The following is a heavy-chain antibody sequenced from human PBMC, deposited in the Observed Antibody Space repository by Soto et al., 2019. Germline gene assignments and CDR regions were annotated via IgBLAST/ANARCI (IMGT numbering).Heavy chain of an antibody. CDR1: GFTFSSYG. J-gene: IGHJ3*02. CDR2: ISYDGSNK. CDR3: AKGRVGWGAFDI. D-gene: IGHD3-16*01. Sequence: QVQLVESGGGVVQPGRSLRLSCAASGFTFSSYGMHWVRQAPGKGLEWVAVISYDGSNKYYADSVKGRFTISRDNSKNTLYLQMNSLIAEDTAVYYCAKGRVGWGAFDIWGQGTMVTVSS. V-gene: IGHV3-30*18.